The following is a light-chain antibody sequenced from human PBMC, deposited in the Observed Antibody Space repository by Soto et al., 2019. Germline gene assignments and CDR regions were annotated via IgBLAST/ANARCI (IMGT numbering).Light chain of an antibody. V-gene: IGLV2-11*01. CDR1: ASDVGAYNY. CDR3: SSYTSTSTLYV. CDR2: DVK. J-gene: IGLJ1*01. Sequence: QSVLTQPRSVSGSPGQSVTISCTGTASDVGAYNYVSWCQQHPGKAPKVMIYDVKKRPSGVPDRFSGSKFANTASLTISGLQAEDEADYYCSSYTSTSTLYVFGTGTKVTVL.